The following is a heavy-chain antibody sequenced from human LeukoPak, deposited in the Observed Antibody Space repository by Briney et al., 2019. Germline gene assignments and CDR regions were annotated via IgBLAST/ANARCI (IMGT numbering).Heavy chain of an antibody. J-gene: IGHJ6*03. D-gene: IGHD3-22*01. CDR2: IKIKTDGGTT. Sequence: GGSLRLSCAASGFTFSNAWMSWVRQAPGEGLEWVGRIKIKTDGGTTDYAAPVKGRFTISRDDSKNTLYLQMNSLKTEDTAVYYCTTHYYDSSGYYYYYYMDVWGKGTTVTVSS. CDR1: GFTFSNAW. CDR3: TTHYYDSSGYYYYYYMDV. V-gene: IGHV3-15*01.